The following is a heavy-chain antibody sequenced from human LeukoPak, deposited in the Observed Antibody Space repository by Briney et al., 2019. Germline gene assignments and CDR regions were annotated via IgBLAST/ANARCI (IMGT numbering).Heavy chain of an antibody. Sequence: GGSLRLSCAASGFTFSDYYMSWIRQAPGKGLEWVSYISSSGSTIYYADSVKGRFTISRDNAKNSLYLQMNSLRAEDTAVYYCARVANQNYYDSSGYYAHWGRGTLVTVSS. CDR2: ISSSGSTI. V-gene: IGHV3-11*01. CDR3: ARVANQNYYDSSGYYAH. CDR1: GFTFSDYY. D-gene: IGHD3-22*01. J-gene: IGHJ4*02.